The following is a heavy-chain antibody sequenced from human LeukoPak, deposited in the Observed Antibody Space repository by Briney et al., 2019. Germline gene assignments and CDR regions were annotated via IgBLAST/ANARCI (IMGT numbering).Heavy chain of an antibody. J-gene: IGHJ3*02. CDR2: IFSDGSTT. CDR1: GFTFSSYA. CDR3: TRDWRNMAFDI. V-gene: IGHV3-74*01. D-gene: IGHD1-14*01. Sequence: PGGSLRLSCAASGFTFSSYAMSWVRQAPGKGLVWVSRIFSDGSTTSYADSVKGRFTISRDNAKNTLYLQMNSLRVEDTAVYYCTRDWRNMAFDIWGQGTLVTVSS.